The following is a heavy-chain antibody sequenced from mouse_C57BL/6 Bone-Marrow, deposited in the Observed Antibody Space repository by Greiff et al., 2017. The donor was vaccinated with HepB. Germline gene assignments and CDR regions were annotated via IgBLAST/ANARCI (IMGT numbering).Heavy chain of an antibody. CDR1: GFTFTDYY. V-gene: IGHV7-3*01. D-gene: IGHD2-4*01. CDR3: ARYKRDDYDWWYFDV. Sequence: EVKLMESGGGLVQPGGSLSLSCAASGFTFTDYYMSWVRQPPGKALEWLGFIRNKANGYTTEYSASVKGRFTISRDNSQSILYLQMNALRAEDSATYYCARYKRDDYDWWYFDVWGTGTTVTVSS. CDR2: IRNKANGYTT. J-gene: IGHJ1*03.